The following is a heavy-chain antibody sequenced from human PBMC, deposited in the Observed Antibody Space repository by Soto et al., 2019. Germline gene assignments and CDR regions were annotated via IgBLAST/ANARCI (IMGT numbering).Heavy chain of an antibody. J-gene: IGHJ5*02. CDR2: ISSSSSTI. CDR3: ARETGSGSYYYNWFDP. CDR1: GFTFSSYS. D-gene: IGHD1-26*01. Sequence: EVQLVESGGGLVQPGGSLRLSCAASGFTFSSYSMNWVRQAPGKGLEWVSYISSSSSTIYYADSVKGRFTISRDNAKNSLDLQMNSLRDEDTAVYYCARETGSGSYYYNWFDPWGQGTLVTVSS. V-gene: IGHV3-48*02.